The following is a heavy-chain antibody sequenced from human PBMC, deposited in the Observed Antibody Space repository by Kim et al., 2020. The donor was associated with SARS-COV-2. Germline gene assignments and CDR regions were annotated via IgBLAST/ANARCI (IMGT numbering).Heavy chain of an antibody. V-gene: IGHV4-59*01. CDR2: IYYSGST. J-gene: IGHJ6*02. CDR1: GGSISSYY. Sequence: SETLSLTCTVSGGSISSYYWSWIRQPPGKGLEWIGYIYYSGSTNYNPSLKSRVTISVDTSKNQFSLKLSSVTAADTAVYYCARVPVVVAATQYYYYYYGMDVWGQGTTVTVSS. CDR3: ARVPVVVAATQYYYYYYGMDV. D-gene: IGHD2-15*01.